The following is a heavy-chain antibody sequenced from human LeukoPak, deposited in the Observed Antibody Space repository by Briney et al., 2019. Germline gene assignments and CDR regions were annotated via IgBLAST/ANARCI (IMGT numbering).Heavy chain of an antibody. J-gene: IGHJ6*03. D-gene: IGHD2/OR15-2a*01. CDR1: GFTFSSYS. V-gene: IGHV3-21*01. CDR3: ARDISTNIVRYYYYYMDV. Sequence: GGSLRLSCAASGFTFSSYSMNWVRQAPGKGLEWVSSISSGGIHIYYADSVKGRFTISRDNAKNSLYLQMNSLRAEDTAVYYCARDISTNIVRYYYYYMDVWGKGTTVTISS. CDR2: ISSGGIHI.